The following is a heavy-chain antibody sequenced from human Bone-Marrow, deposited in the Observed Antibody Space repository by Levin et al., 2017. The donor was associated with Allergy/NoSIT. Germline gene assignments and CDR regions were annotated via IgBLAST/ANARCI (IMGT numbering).Heavy chain of an antibody. D-gene: IGHD5-12*01. CDR2: LSSSSSYT. CDR1: GFTFSDFY. CDR3: ARGRVATPLPFDF. Sequence: PGGSLRLSCAASGFTFSDFYMSWIRQAPGKGLDWVSHLSSSSSYTNNADSVKGRFTISRDNAKNSLYLQMDSLRPEDTAVYYCARGRVATPLPFDFWGRGTLVTVSS. J-gene: IGHJ4*02. V-gene: IGHV3-11*05.